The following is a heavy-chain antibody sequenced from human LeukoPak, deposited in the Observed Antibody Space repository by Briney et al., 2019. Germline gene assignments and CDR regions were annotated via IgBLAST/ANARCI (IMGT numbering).Heavy chain of an antibody. CDR3: ARAPGRIDAFDI. V-gene: IGHV1-46*01. Sequence: ASVKVSCKASGYTFTSYYMHWVRQAPGQGLEWMGVMNPSVGSTSYAQKFQGRVTMTRDTSTSTAYMELSSLKSEDTAIYYCARAPGRIDAFDIWGQGTMVTVSS. CDR1: GYTFTSYY. J-gene: IGHJ3*02. CDR2: MNPSVGST.